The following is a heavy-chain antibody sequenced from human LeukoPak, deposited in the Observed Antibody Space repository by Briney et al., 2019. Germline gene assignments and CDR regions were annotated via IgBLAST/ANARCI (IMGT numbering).Heavy chain of an antibody. CDR2: ISGSGAST. CDR1: GVTFSSYT. CDR3: AKSSGNYVDYFDY. V-gene: IGHV3-23*01. Sequence: GGSLRLSCAASGVTFSSYTMSWVRQAPGKGLEWVSGISGSGASTYHADSVKGRFTISRDSPKNTLYLQMNSLRAEDTAVYYWAKSSGNYVDYFDYWGQGTLVTVSS. J-gene: IGHJ4*02. D-gene: IGHD3-10*01.